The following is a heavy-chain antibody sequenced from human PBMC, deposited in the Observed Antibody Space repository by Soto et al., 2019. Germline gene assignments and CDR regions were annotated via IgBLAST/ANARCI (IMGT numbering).Heavy chain of an antibody. V-gene: IGHV1-2*04. CDR3: AKSLNHYGMDV. CDR2: INPNSGGT. CDR1: GYSFTAYY. D-gene: IGHD3-10*01. J-gene: IGHJ6*02. Sequence: ASVKVSCKASGYSFTAYYVHWVRQAPGQGLEWMGWINPNSGGTKYAQKFQGWVTMTRDTSISTAYMELSRLRSDDTAMYYCAKSLNHYGMDVWGQGTTVTVSS.